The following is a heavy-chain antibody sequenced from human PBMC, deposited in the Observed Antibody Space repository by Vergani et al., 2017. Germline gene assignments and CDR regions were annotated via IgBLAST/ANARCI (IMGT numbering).Heavy chain of an antibody. D-gene: IGHD6-6*01. Sequence: QVQLVESGGGVVQPGGSLRLSCAASGFTFSSYGMHWVRQAPGKGLEWVAFIRYDGSNKYYADSVKGRFTISRDNSKTTLYLQRNSLRAEDTAVYYCAKDHIGSSSGGDYYYYGMDVWGQGTTVTVSS. V-gene: IGHV3-30*02. J-gene: IGHJ6*02. CDR1: GFTFSSYG. CDR2: IRYDGSNK. CDR3: AKDHIGSSSGGDYYYYGMDV.